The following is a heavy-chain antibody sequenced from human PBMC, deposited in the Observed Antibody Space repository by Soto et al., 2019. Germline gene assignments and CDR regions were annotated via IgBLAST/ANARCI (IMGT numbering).Heavy chain of an antibody. Sequence: EVQLVESGGGLVKPGGSLRLSCAASGFTFSNGWMSWVRQAPGKGLEWVGRIKSKTAGGTTDYAAPVKARFTISRDDSKNTLYLQMNSLKTEDTAVYYCTTEEYSSSWEEGGLGYWGQGTLVTVSS. V-gene: IGHV3-15*01. CDR3: TTEEYSSSWEEGGLGY. CDR1: GFTFSNGW. D-gene: IGHD6-13*01. CDR2: IKSKTAGGTT. J-gene: IGHJ4*02.